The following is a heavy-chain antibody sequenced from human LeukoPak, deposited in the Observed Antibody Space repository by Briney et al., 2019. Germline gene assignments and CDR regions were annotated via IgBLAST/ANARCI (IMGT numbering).Heavy chain of an antibody. CDR3: ARGPPGAGDTPFDY. Sequence: ASVKVSCKASGYTFTGYYMHWVRQAPGQGLEWMGWINPNSGGSNYAQKFQDWVTMTRDTSISTAYMELSRLRSDDTAVYYCARGPPGAGDTPFDYWGQGTLVTVSS. CDR1: GYTFTGYY. V-gene: IGHV1-2*04. CDR2: INPNSGGS. D-gene: IGHD6-19*01. J-gene: IGHJ4*02.